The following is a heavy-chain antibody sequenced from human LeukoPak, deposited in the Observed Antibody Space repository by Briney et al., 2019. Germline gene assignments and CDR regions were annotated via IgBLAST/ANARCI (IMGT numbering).Heavy chain of an antibody. V-gene: IGHV3-13*01. CDR2: IGTAGDT. J-gene: IGHJ4*02. D-gene: IGHD3-3*01. CDR3: AKAYYDFWSAYITPLDY. Sequence: QAGGSLRLSCAASGFTFKSYDMHWVRQVAGRGLEWVSGIGTAGDTYYQGSVKGRFTISRENAKNTLYLQMNNLRAGDTALYYCAKAYYDFWSAYITPLDYWGQGTLVTVSS. CDR1: GFTFKSYD.